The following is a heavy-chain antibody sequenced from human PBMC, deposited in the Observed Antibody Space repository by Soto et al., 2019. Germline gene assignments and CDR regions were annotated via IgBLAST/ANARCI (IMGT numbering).Heavy chain of an antibody. CDR1: GGSFSGYY. D-gene: IGHD4-17*01. CDR2: INHSGST. V-gene: IGHV4-34*01. Sequence: SETLSLTCAVYGGSFSGYYWSWIRQPPGKGLEWIGEINHSGSTNYNPSLKSRVTISVDTSKNQFSLKLSSVTAADTAVYYCASTYGESDPVDYWGQGTLVTVSS. J-gene: IGHJ4*02. CDR3: ASTYGESDPVDY.